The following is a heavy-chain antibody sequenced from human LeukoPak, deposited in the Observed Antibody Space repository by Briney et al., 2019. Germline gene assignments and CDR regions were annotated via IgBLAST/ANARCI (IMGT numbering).Heavy chain of an antibody. J-gene: IGHJ3*01. D-gene: IGHD3-10*02. CDR3: ARHVGLGDAFDL. Sequence: SETLSLTCTVSGGSISGYYWSWIRQPAGKGLEWIGRIYTSGSTNYNPSLKSRVTISVSTSKNQFSLRLSSVTAADTAVYYCARHVGLGDAFDLWGQGTMVTVSS. CDR1: GGSISGYY. CDR2: IYTSGST. V-gene: IGHV4-4*07.